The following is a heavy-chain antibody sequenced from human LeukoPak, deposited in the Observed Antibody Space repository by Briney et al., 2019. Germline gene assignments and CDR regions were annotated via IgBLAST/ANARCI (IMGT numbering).Heavy chain of an antibody. J-gene: IGHJ5*02. V-gene: IGHV3-30*02. D-gene: IGHD3-9*01. CDR2: IGYDGTKK. CDR1: GFTFRNFA. Sequence: PGGSLRLSCAASGFTFRNFAMHWVRQAPGKGLEWVAVIGYDGTKKYHAGSVKGRFTISRDNSKNTLHLQMNSLRAEDTAVYYCAKTPRRGLRYFDWLSPRFDPWGQGTLVTVSS. CDR3: AKTPRRGLRYFDWLSPRFDP.